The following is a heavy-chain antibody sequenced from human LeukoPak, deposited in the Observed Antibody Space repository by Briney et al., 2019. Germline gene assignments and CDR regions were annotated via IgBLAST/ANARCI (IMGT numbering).Heavy chain of an antibody. CDR3: AKSGYDFGGWFDP. J-gene: IGHJ5*02. CDR1: GFTFSSYG. D-gene: IGHD5-12*01. CDR2: IRYDGSNK. V-gene: IGHV3-30*02. Sequence: PGGSLRLSCAASGFTFSSYGMHRVRQAPGKGLEWVAFIRYDGSNKYYADSVKGRFTISRDNSKNTLYLQMNSLRAEDTAVYYCAKSGYDFGGWFDPWGQGTLVTVSS.